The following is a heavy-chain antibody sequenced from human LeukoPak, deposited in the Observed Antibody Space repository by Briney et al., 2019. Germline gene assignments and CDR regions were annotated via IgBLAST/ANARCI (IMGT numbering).Heavy chain of an antibody. CDR1: GYTFISYV. CDR3: ARDPGLPLDY. J-gene: IGHJ4*02. D-gene: IGHD4-11*01. V-gene: IGHV1-3*04. Sequence: ASVKVSCKASGYTFISYVMHWVRQAPGQRLEWMGWINIGNGNTKYSQEFQGRVIITRDTSASTAYMELSSLTSEDTAVYYCARDPGLPLDYWGQGTLVTVSS. CDR2: INIGNGNT.